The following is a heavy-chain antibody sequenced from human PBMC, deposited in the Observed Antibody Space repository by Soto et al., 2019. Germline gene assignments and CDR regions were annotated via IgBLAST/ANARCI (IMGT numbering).Heavy chain of an antibody. V-gene: IGHV3-30*18. Sequence: QVQLVESGGGVVQPGRSLRLSCAASGFTFTNYGMHWVRQAPGKGLEWVAVISYDGSDKYYPDSVKGRFTISRDNSKNTLYLQMNSLRAEDTAVYYCAKDRGRIADNWFDPWVQGTLVTVSS. CDR3: AKDRGRIADNWFDP. D-gene: IGHD6-13*01. J-gene: IGHJ5*02. CDR1: GFTFTNYG. CDR2: ISYDGSDK.